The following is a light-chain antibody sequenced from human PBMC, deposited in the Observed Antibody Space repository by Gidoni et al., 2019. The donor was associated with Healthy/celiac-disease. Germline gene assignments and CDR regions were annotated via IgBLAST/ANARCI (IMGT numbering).Light chain of an antibody. CDR2: EVS. J-gene: IGLJ1*01. CDR1: SSDVGGYNY. CDR3: DSYTVISMLGV. Sequence: QSALTQPAPASGSPGQSITISCTGTSSDVGGYNYVSWYQQHPGKAPKLMIYEVSTWPSGVANRLSCSKSGNTASLTSSGLQAEDEADYYCDSYTVISMLGVFGTGTKVTVL. V-gene: IGLV2-14*01.